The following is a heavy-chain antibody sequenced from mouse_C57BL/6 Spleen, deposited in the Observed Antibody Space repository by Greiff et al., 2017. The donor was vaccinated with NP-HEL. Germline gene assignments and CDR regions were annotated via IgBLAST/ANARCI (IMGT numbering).Heavy chain of an antibody. V-gene: IGHV1-81*01. Sequence: QVQLKQSGAELARPGASVKLSCKASGYTFTSYGISWVKQRPGQGLEWIGEIYPRSGNTYYNEKFKGKATLTADKSSSTAYMELRSLTSEDSAVYFCARDEFLYNDAMDYWGQGTSVTVSS. CDR2: IYPRSGNT. CDR1: GYTFTSYG. D-gene: IGHD1-3*01. J-gene: IGHJ4*01. CDR3: ARDEFLYNDAMDY.